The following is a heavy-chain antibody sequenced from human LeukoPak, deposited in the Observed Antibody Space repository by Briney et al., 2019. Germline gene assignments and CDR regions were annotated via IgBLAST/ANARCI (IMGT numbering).Heavy chain of an antibody. D-gene: IGHD3-22*01. Sequence: GGSLRLSCAASGFTFSSYGMHWVRQAPGKGLEWVAFIWYDGSNKFYADSVKGRFTISRDNSKNTLYLQMNSLRAEGTAVYYCARDQSSAFDHWGQGTLVTVSS. V-gene: IGHV3-33*01. CDR3: ARDQSSAFDH. CDR1: GFTFSSYG. J-gene: IGHJ4*02. CDR2: IWYDGSNK.